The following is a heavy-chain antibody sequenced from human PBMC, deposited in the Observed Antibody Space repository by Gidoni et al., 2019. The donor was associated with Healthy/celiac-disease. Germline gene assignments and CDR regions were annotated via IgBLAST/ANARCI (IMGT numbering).Heavy chain of an antibody. V-gene: IGHV3-64D*06. D-gene: IGHD3-22*01. CDR1: GSTFSSSA. J-gene: IGHJ4*02. Sequence: EVQLVESGGGLVQPGGSLRLSCSASGSTFSSSAMHWVRQAPGKGLEYVSAISSNGGSTYYADSVKGRFTISRDNSKNTLYLQMSSLRAEDTAVYYCVKGDSSGYYYWGQGTLVTVSS. CDR2: ISSNGGST. CDR3: VKGDSSGYYY.